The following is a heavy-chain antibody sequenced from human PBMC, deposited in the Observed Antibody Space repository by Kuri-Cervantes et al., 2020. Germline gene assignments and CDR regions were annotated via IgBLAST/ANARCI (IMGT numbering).Heavy chain of an antibody. CDR2: ISDSGTTI. V-gene: IGHV3-48*01. Sequence: GGSLRLSCAASGFTFNSYNMNWVRQAPGEGLEWVSYISDSGTTIYYADSVRGRFSISRDNAKTSLYLQMNSLRAEDTAMYYCAKDPGQYSASSGSFDYWGQGTLVTVSS. CDR3: AKDPGQYSASSGSFDY. CDR1: GFTFNSYN. D-gene: IGHD5-12*01. J-gene: IGHJ4*02.